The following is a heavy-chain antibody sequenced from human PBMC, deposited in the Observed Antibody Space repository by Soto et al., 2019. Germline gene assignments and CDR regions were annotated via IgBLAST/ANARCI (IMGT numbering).Heavy chain of an antibody. J-gene: IGHJ6*02. D-gene: IGHD2-2*01. CDR3: ARLGCSSTSCYGAHIPDYYYYGMDV. Sequence: GESLKISCKGSGYSFTSYWIGWARQMPGKGLEWMGIIYPGDSDTRYSPSFQGQVTISADKSISTAYLQWSSLKASDTAMYYCARLGCSSTSCYGAHIPDYYYYGMDVWGQGTTVTVSS. V-gene: IGHV5-51*01. CDR2: IYPGDSDT. CDR1: GYSFTSYW.